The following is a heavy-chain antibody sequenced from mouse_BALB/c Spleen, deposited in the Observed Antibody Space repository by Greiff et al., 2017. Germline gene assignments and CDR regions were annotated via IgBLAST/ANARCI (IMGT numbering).Heavy chain of an antibody. D-gene: IGHD1-2*01. V-gene: IGHV1-55*01. CDR1: GYNFTSYW. Sequence: QVQLQHPGAELVKPGTSVKLSCKASGYNFTSYWINWVKLRPGQGLEWIGDIYPGSGSTNYNEKFKSKATLTVDTSSSTAYMQLSSLASEDSALYYCAVGYYGYHAMDYWGQGTSVTVSS. J-gene: IGHJ4*01. CDR2: IYPGSGST. CDR3: AVGYYGYHAMDY.